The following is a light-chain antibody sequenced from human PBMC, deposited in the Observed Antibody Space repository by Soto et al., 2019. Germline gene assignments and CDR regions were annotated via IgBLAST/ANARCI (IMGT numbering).Light chain of an antibody. V-gene: IGLV2-8*01. Sequence: QSALTQPPSASGSPGQSVTISCTGTSSDVAGYDSVSWYQHHPGKAPKLMIYEVTKRPSGVPDRFSGSKSGNTASLPVSGLQAEDEADYYCAYYADNSLVLFGGGTKRTVL. CDR3: AYYADNSLVL. CDR2: EVT. CDR1: SSDVAGYDS. J-gene: IGLJ2*01.